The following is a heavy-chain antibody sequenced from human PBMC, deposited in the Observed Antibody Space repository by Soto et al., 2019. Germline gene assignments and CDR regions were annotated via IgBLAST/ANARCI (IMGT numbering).Heavy chain of an antibody. CDR1: GGSFSGYY. CDR3: ARTIRAYYDSSGYVYYFDY. CDR2: INHSGST. D-gene: IGHD3-22*01. V-gene: IGHV4-34*01. J-gene: IGHJ4*02. Sequence: SETLSLTXAVYGGSFSGYYWSWIRQPPGKGLEWIGEINHSGSTNYNPSLKSRVTISVDTSKNQFSLKLSSVTAADTAVYYCARTIRAYYDSSGYVYYFDYWGQGTLVTVSS.